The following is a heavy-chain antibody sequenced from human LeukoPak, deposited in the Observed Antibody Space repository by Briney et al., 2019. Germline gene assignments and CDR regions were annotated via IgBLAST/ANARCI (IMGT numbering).Heavy chain of an antibody. CDR1: GFTFSGSA. D-gene: IGHD3-10*01. CDR2: IRSKANNYAT. J-gene: IGHJ4*02. Sequence: GGSLRLSCAASGFTFSGSAMHWVRQASGKGLEWVGRIRSKANNYATTYAALVNGRFTISRDDSKNTAYLQMNSLKTEDTAVYYCTTDTILRGWGQGTLVTVSP. V-gene: IGHV3-73*01. CDR3: TTDTILRG.